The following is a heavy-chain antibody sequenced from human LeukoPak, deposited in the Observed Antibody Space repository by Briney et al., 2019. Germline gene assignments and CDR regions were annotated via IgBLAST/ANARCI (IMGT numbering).Heavy chain of an antibody. D-gene: IGHD6-19*01. CDR3: ARDPGSGLDY. CDR1: GFTFSSYE. CDR2: ISSSGSTI. Sequence: GGSLRLSCAASGFTFSSYEMNWVRQAPGKGLERVSYISSSGSTIYYADSVKGRFTISRDNAKNSLYLQMNSLRAEDTAVYYCARDPGSGLDYWGQGTLVTVSS. V-gene: IGHV3-48*03. J-gene: IGHJ4*02.